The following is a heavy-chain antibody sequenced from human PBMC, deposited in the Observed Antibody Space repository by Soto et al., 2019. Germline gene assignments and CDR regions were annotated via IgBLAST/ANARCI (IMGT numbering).Heavy chain of an antibody. J-gene: IGHJ4*02. CDR1: GGTFSSYA. D-gene: IGHD3-22*01. Sequence: GASVKVSCKASGGTFSSYAISWVRQAPGQGLEWMGGIIPIFGTANYAQKFQGRVTITADESTSTAYMELSSLRSEDTAVYYCASPYYYDSSGYSYYFDYWGQGALVTVPS. CDR3: ASPYYYDSSGYSYYFDY. V-gene: IGHV1-69*13. CDR2: IIPIFGTA.